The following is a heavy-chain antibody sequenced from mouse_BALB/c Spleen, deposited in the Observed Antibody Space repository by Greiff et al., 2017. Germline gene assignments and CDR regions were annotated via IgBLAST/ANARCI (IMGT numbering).Heavy chain of an antibody. Sequence: VKLMESGAELMKPGASVKISCKATGYTFSSYWIEWVKQRPGHGLEWIGEILPGSGSTNYNEKFKGKATFTADTSSNTAYMQLSSLTSEDSAVYYCATYYGNYWYFDVWGAGTTVTVSS. CDR2: ILPGSGST. CDR3: ATYYGNYWYFDV. D-gene: IGHD2-10*01. V-gene: IGHV1-9*01. CDR1: GYTFSSYW. J-gene: IGHJ1*01.